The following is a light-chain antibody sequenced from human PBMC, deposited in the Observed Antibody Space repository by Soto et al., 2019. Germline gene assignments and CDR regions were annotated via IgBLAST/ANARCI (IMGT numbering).Light chain of an antibody. CDR3: QQCSRWLQT. V-gene: IGKV3-15*01. CDR2: GAS. CDR1: QSVGSN. J-gene: IGKJ1*01. Sequence: EIEMTQSPATLSVSPGERATLFCRASQSVGSNLAWYQQKPGQAPRLLIYGASTRASGVPARFSASGSGTEFPLTISSLQSDGLAIYYFQQCSRWLQTFGHGTKVEL.